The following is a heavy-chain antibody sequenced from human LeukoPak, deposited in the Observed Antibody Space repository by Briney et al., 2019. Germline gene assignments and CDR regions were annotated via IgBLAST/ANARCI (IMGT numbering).Heavy chain of an antibody. CDR1: GFIFSTYW. CDR3: ARRGTSSSWAHFDY. Sequence: GGSLRLSCAASGFIFSTYWLTWVRRAPGKGLEGVANINQDGSEIYYVDSVQGRFTISRDNVKNSLYLQMNSLGAEDTAVYYCARRGTSSSWAHFDYWGQGTLVTVSS. CDR2: INQDGSEI. J-gene: IGHJ4*02. D-gene: IGHD6-13*01. V-gene: IGHV3-7*05.